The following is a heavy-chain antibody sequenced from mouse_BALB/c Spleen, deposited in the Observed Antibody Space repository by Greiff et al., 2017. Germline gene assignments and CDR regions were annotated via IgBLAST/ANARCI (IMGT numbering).Heavy chain of an antibody. Sequence: EVKLMESGPGLVKPSQSLSLTCTVTGYSITSDYAWNWIRQFPGNKLEWMGYISYSGSTSYNPTLKSRISITRDTSKNQFFLQLNSVTTEDTATYYCARELTEDYWGQGTTLTVSS. CDR2: ISYSGST. J-gene: IGHJ2*01. V-gene: IGHV3-2*02. CDR1: GYSITSDYA. CDR3: ARELTEDY. D-gene: IGHD4-1*01.